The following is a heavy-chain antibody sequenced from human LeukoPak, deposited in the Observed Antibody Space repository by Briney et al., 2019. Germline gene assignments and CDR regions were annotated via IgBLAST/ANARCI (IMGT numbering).Heavy chain of an antibody. CDR2: ISSSSSYI. V-gene: IGHV3-21*01. D-gene: IGHD2-2*01. Sequence: PGGSLRLSCAASGFTFSSYSMNWVRQAPGKGLEWVSSISSSSSYIYYADSVKGRFTISRDNAKNSLYLQMNSLRAEDTAVYYCARDKTLEDIVVVPAAKTGDWFDPWGQGTLVTVSS. CDR3: ARDKTLEDIVVVPAAKTGDWFDP. J-gene: IGHJ5*02. CDR1: GFTFSSYS.